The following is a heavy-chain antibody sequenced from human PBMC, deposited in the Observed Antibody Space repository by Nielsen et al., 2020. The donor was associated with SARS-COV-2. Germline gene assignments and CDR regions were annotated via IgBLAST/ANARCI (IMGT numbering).Heavy chain of an antibody. V-gene: IGHV3-30*18. D-gene: IGHD3-3*01. Sequence: GGSLRLSCAASGFTFSSYSMNWVRQAPGKGLEWVAVISYDGVNIFYGDSVKGRFTISRDNSKSTVYLQMNSLRVEDTAVYYCAKDLIRYLEWIPESWGQGTLVTVSS. CDR1: GFTFSSYS. CDR3: AKDLIRYLEWIPES. CDR2: ISYDGVNI. J-gene: IGHJ5*02.